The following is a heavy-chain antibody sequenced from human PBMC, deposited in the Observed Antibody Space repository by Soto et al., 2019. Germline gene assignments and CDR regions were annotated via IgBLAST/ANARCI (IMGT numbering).Heavy chain of an antibody. Sequence: PGGSLRLSCAASGFTVSSNYMSWVRQAPGKGLEWVSVIYSGGSTYYADSVKGRFTISRDNSKNTLYLQMNSLRAEDTAVYYCARVPYSIFSLVYFDYWGQGTLVTVSS. CDR3: ARVPYSIFSLVYFDY. D-gene: IGHD4-4*01. CDR1: GFTVSSNY. V-gene: IGHV3-66*01. CDR2: IYSGGST. J-gene: IGHJ4*02.